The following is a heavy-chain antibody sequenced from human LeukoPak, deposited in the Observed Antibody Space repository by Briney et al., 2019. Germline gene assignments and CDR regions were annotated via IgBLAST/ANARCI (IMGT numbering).Heavy chain of an antibody. CDR2: MNPNSGNA. Sequence: ASVKVSCKASGYTFTSYDINWVRQATGQGLEWMGWMNPNSGNAGYAQKFQGRVTITRNTSISTAYMELSSLRSEDTAVYFCARESGFYGSGSRYWGQGTLVTVSS. D-gene: IGHD3-10*01. V-gene: IGHV1-8*03. CDR1: GYTFTSYD. J-gene: IGHJ4*02. CDR3: ARESGFYGSGSRY.